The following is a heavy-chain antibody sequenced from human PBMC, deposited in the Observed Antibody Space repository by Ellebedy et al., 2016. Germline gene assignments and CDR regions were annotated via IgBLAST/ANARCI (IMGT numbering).Heavy chain of an antibody. CDR3: ARDRPYFDTSVSHPALDY. V-gene: IGHV3-66*03. D-gene: IGHD3-22*01. CDR2: IYSLGNT. CDR1: GFTVNSNF. Sequence: GGSLRLXXAASGFTVNSNFMIWVRQPPGKGLEWVSVIYSLGNTYYADSVKGRFTISRDNSKTTLYLQMNSLRVDDTAVYYCARDRPYFDTSVSHPALDYWGQGTLVTVS. J-gene: IGHJ4*02.